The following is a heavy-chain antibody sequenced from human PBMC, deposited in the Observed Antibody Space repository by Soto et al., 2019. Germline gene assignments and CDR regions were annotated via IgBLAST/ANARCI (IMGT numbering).Heavy chain of an antibody. CDR3: VNSPDSSTSDY. V-gene: IGHV2-5*01. Sequence: QITLKESGPTLVKPTQTLTLTCTFSGFSLSTYGMGVGWIRQPPGKAPEWLALIYWNDDKRYSPSLKSRLTIAKDTSKNLVVLTMTNVDPVDAATYYCVNSPDSSTSDYWGQGTLVTVSS. D-gene: IGHD5-18*01. CDR1: GFSLSTYGMG. J-gene: IGHJ4*02. CDR2: IYWNDDK.